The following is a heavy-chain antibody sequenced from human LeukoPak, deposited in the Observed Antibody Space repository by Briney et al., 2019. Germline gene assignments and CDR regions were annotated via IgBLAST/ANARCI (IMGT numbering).Heavy chain of an antibody. CDR3: AKGHGDWYFYYFDY. V-gene: IGHV3-23*01. D-gene: IGHD2-21*02. CDR1: GFTFRNYG. CDR2: ISGSGDST. Sequence: GGSLRLSCAVSGFTFRNYGMSWVRQAPGKGLEWISAISGSGDSTYYTDSVKGRFTISRDNDKNTLYLQMSSLRDEDTAIYYCAKGHGDWYFYYFDYWGQGTLVTVSS. J-gene: IGHJ4*02.